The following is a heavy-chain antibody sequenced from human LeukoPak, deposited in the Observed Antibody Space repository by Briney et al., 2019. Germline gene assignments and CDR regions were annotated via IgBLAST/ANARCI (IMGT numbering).Heavy chain of an antibody. J-gene: IGHJ4*02. CDR3: ARDPRDYDFWSGYFFDY. CDR2: IKQDGSEK. CDR1: GLTFSSYW. V-gene: IGHV3-7*01. Sequence: GGSLRLSCAASGLTFSSYWMSWVRQAPGKGLEWVANIKQDGSEKYYVDSVKGRFTISRDNAKNSLYLQMNSLRAEDTAVYYCARDPRDYDFWSGYFFDYWGQGTLVTVSS. D-gene: IGHD3-3*01.